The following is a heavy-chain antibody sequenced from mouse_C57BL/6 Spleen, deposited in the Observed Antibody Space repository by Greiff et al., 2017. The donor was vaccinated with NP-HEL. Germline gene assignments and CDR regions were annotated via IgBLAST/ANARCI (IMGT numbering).Heavy chain of an antibody. J-gene: IGHJ2*01. CDR3: ARGGGSSTRDYFDD. D-gene: IGHD1-1*01. Sequence: EVQGVESGGGLVKPGGSLKLSCAASGFTFSSYAMSWVRQAPEKRLEWVAIISDGGSYIYYTDNVKGRFTISRDKAKNNLYLQMSRQKAEDTAMYYWARGGGSSTRDYFDDWGKGTTLTVSS. V-gene: IGHV5-4*01. CDR2: ISDGGSYI. CDR1: GFTFSSYA.